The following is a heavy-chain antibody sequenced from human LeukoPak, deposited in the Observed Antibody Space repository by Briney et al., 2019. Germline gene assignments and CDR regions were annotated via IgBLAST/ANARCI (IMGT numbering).Heavy chain of an antibody. Sequence: GGSLRLSCAASGFTFSSYSMNWVRQAPGKGLEWVSSISSSSSYIYYADSVKGRFTISRDNAKNSLYLQMNSLRADDTAVYYCAFGSARESADYWGQGTLVTVSS. CDR3: AFGSARESADY. D-gene: IGHD3-10*01. CDR1: GFTFSSYS. CDR2: ISSSSSYI. V-gene: IGHV3-21*01. J-gene: IGHJ4*02.